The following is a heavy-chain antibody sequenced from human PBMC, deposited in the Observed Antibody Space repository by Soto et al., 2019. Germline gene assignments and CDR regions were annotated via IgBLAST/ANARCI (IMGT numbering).Heavy chain of an antibody. CDR3: ARAGGFGSGYDFLESWFDP. Sequence: GASVKVSCKASGGTFSSYAISWVRQAPGQGLEWMGGIIPIFGTANYAQKFQGRVTITADESTSTAYMELSSLRSEDTAVYYCARAGGFGSGYDFLESWFDPWGQGTLVTVSS. CDR2: IIPIFGTA. CDR1: GGTFSSYA. V-gene: IGHV1-69*13. D-gene: IGHD5-12*01. J-gene: IGHJ5*02.